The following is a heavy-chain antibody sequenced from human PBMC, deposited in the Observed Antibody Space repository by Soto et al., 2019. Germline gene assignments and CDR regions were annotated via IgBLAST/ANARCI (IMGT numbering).Heavy chain of an antibody. CDR2: ISPYIGVT. J-gene: IGHJ3*01. V-gene: IGHV1-2*02. CDR3: ARESYVHDAFDV. CDR1: GYTFTDYS. D-gene: IGHD3-10*02. Sequence: VQLVQSGAEVKKPGASVKVSCQCSGYTFTDYSIHWVRQAPGQGLEWMGSISPYIGVTKSAEKFQGRVTMTRDMSARTAYMDLSSLRSDDTAVYYCARESYVHDAFDVWGQGTMVTVSS.